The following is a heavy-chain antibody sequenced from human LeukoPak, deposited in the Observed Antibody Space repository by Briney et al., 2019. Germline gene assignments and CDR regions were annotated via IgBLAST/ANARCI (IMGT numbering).Heavy chain of an antibody. CDR1: GGSFSGYY. Sequence: SETLSLTCAVYGGSFSGYYWSWIRQPPGKGLEWIGEINHSGSTNYNPSLKSRVTISVDTSKNQFSLKLSSVTAADTAVYYCASGSITGTTGFDYWGQGTLVTVSS. D-gene: IGHD1-20*01. CDR3: ASGSITGTTGFDY. CDR2: INHSGST. J-gene: IGHJ4*02. V-gene: IGHV4-34*01.